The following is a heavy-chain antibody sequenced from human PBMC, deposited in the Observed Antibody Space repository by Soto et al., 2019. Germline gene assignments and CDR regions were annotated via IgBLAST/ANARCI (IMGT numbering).Heavy chain of an antibody. CDR1: GGNFSSFA. Sequence: QVHLVQSGAEVKKPGSSVKVSCKASGGNFSSFAISWVRRAPGQGLEYMGGIIPMFGTTNYAQKFRGRVTVIADESTRTVYLELSSLRFDDTAVYYCARASGRGWYNWFDPWGQGTLVTVSS. CDR3: ARASGRGWYNWFDP. J-gene: IGHJ5*02. CDR2: IIPMFGTT. V-gene: IGHV1-69*01. D-gene: IGHD6-19*01.